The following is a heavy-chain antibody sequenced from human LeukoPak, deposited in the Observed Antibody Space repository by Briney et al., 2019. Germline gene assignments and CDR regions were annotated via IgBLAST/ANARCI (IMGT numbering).Heavy chain of an antibody. Sequence: PLETLSLTCTVSGYSITSGYYCGWIRQPPGKGLEWIGNIHHSRSTYYNPSLKSRVTISVDTSKNQFSLKLSSVTAADTAVYYCARRAVTTSDFDYWGQGTLVTVSS. CDR1: GYSITSGYY. D-gene: IGHD4-17*01. CDR3: ARRAVTTSDFDY. J-gene: IGHJ4*02. V-gene: IGHV4-38-2*02. CDR2: IHHSRST.